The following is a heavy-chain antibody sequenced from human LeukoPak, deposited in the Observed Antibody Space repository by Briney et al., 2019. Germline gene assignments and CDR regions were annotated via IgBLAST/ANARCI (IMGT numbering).Heavy chain of an antibody. D-gene: IGHD1-1*01. CDR3: AIWTSGDY. J-gene: IGHJ4*02. CDR2: MDPSGSQK. CDR1: GFTFNRSW. Sequence: GGSQRLSCAASGFTFNRSWMNWVRQAPGKGLEWVANMDPSGSQKRYVDSVKGRFTISKDNPGTSLYLEMYSLRAEDTAIYYCAIWTSGDYWGQGTLVSVSS. V-gene: IGHV3-7*01.